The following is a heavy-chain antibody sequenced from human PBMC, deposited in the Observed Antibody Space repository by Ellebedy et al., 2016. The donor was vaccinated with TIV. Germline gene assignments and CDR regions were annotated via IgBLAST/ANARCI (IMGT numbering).Heavy chain of an antibody. J-gene: IGHJ4*02. CDR1: GITVSGNY. D-gene: IGHD3-3*01. Sequence: GGSLRLSXAAYGITVSGNYMSWVRQAPGKGLEWVSVIYSGGSTYYADSVKGRFTISRDNSKNTLYLQMNSLRAEDTAVYYCARALGWSGSFDYWGQGTLVTVSS. CDR2: IYSGGST. CDR3: ARALGWSGSFDY. V-gene: IGHV3-53*01.